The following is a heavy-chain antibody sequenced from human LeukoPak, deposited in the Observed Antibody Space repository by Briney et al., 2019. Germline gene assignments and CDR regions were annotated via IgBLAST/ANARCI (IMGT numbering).Heavy chain of an antibody. CDR1: GDSVSSNSAA. CDR2: TYYRSKWYN. J-gene: IGHJ6*03. V-gene: IGHV6-1*01. Sequence: SQTLSLTCAISGDSVSSNSAAWNWIRQSPSRGLEWLGRTYYRSKWYNDYAVSVKSRITINPDTSKNQFSLQLNSVTPEDTAVYYCARLRYFDWLLSMPYYYYYMDVWGKGTTVTVSS. CDR3: ARLRYFDWLLSMPYYYYYMDV. D-gene: IGHD3-9*01.